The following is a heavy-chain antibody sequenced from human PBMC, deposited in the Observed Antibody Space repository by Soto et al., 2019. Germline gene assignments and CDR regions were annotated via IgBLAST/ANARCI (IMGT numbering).Heavy chain of an antibody. Sequence: SETLSLTCAVYGGSISSGGYSWSWLRQPPGKGQEWIGYIYHSGSTYYNPSLKSRVTISEDRSKNQFSLKLSSVTAAVTAVYYCASAITGYYYYGMDVWGQGTTVTVSS. CDR1: GGSISSGGYS. CDR3: ASAITGYYYYGMDV. V-gene: IGHV4-30-2*01. CDR2: IYHSGST. D-gene: IGHD2-21*01. J-gene: IGHJ6*02.